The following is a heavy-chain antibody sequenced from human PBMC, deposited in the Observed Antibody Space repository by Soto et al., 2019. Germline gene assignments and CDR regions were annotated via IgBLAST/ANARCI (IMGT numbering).Heavy chain of an antibody. CDR1: GYTFTSYG. D-gene: IGHD2-2*01. CDR2: ISAYNGNT. CDR3: ARGDVVVPAAMSYYYYYMDV. J-gene: IGHJ6*03. Sequence: ASVKVSCKASGYTFTSYGISWVRQAPGQGLEWMGWISAYNGNTNYAQKLQGRVTMTTDTSTSTAYMELRSLRSDDTAVYYCARGDVVVPAAMSYYYYYMDVWGKGTTVTVSS. V-gene: IGHV1-18*01.